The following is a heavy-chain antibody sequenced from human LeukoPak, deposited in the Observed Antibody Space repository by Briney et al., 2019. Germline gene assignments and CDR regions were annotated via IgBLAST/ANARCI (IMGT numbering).Heavy chain of an antibody. V-gene: IGHV3-48*04. CDR1: GFTFSSYS. J-gene: IGHJ4*02. D-gene: IGHD3-22*01. CDR2: ISSSSSTI. CDR3: AREGNYYDSS. Sequence: GGSLRLSCAASGFTFSSYSMNWVRQAPGKGLEWVSYISSSSSTIYYADSVKGRFTISRDNAKNSLYLQMNSLRAEDTAVYYCAREGNYYDSSWGQGTLVTVSS.